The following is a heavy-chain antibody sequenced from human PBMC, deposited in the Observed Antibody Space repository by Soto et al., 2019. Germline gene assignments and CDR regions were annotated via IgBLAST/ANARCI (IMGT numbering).Heavy chain of an antibody. J-gene: IGHJ3*02. D-gene: IGHD3-22*01. Sequence: QVQLVESGGGVVQPGRSLRLSCAASGFTFSSYGMHWVRQAPGKGLEWVAVISYDGSNKYYADSVKGRFTISRDNSKNTLYLQMNSLRAEDTAVYHCAKDWSSSGYWDDAFDIWGQGTMVTVSS. CDR2: ISYDGSNK. CDR1: GFTFSSYG. V-gene: IGHV3-30*18. CDR3: AKDWSSSGYWDDAFDI.